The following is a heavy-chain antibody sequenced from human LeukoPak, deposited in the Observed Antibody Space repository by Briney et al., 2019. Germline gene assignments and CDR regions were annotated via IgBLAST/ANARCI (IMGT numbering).Heavy chain of an antibody. Sequence: GGSLRLSCAASGFTFSSYSMNWVREAPGRGLEWVSSISSSSSYIYYADSVKGRFTISRDNAKNSLYLQMNSLRAEDTAVYYCARGPSGYHNTGGQGTLVTVSS. CDR2: ISSSSSYI. V-gene: IGHV3-21*01. J-gene: IGHJ4*02. D-gene: IGHD5-12*01. CDR3: ARGPSGYHNT. CDR1: GFTFSSYS.